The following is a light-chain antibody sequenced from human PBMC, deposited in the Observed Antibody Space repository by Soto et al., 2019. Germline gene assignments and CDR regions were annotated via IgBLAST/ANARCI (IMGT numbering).Light chain of an antibody. CDR2: EVS. CDR3: SAYTARSTLV. Sequence: QSALTQPASVSGSPGQSITISCTGTSSDIGNYIYVSWYQQHPGKAPKLMIYEVSHRPSGVSSRFSGSRSGNTASLTISGLQPEDEGDYYCSAYTARSTLVFGGGTKLTVL. V-gene: IGLV2-14*01. CDR1: SSDIGNYIY. J-gene: IGLJ3*02.